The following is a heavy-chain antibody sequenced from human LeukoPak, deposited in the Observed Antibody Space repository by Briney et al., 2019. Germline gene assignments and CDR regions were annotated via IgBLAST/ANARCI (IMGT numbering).Heavy chain of an antibody. D-gene: IGHD3-22*01. CDR2: INPNSGGT. V-gene: IGHV1-2*02. Sequence: ASVKVSCKASGYTFTGYYMHWVRQAPGQGLEWMGWINPNSGGTNYAQKFQGRVTMTRDTSISKAYLELNRLRSDDTAVYYCAREEIYYDSSGYYTRWLSGNWFDPWGQGTLVTVSS. J-gene: IGHJ5*02. CDR1: GYTFTGYY. CDR3: AREEIYYDSSGYYTRWLSGNWFDP.